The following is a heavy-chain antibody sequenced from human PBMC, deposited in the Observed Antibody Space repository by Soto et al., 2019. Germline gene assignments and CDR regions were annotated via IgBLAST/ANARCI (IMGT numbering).Heavy chain of an antibody. D-gene: IGHD6-19*01. Sequence: EVQLVESGGGLVQPGGSLRLSCAASGFTFNTYWMSWVRQAPGKGLEWVANMRQDGGEIYYVDSVSGRFTISRDNAKNSLYRQMNGLRAEDTVVYYCARIMAVGGTRYDYWGQGTLVTVSS. CDR2: MRQDGGEI. CDR3: ARIMAVGGTRYDY. V-gene: IGHV3-7*05. J-gene: IGHJ4*02. CDR1: GFTFNTYW.